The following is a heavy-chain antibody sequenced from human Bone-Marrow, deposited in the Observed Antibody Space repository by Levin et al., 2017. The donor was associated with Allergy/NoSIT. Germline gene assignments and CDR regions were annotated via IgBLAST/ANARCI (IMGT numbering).Heavy chain of an antibody. V-gene: IGHV1-2*06. CDR2: INPNSGRT. J-gene: IGHJ5*02. CDR3: ARGNLFDSSGQPP. D-gene: IGHD3-22*01. Sequence: ASVKVSCKTSGYIFTAYYIQWVRQAPGQGLEWLGRINPNSGRTDYPQKFQGRVTMTRDTSIDTVYMELTKLRSDDTAVYFCARGNLFDSSGQPPWGQGTLVAVSS. CDR1: GYIFTAYY.